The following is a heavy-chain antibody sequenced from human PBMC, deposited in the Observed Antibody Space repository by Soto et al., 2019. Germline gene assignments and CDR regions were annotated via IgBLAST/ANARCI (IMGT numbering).Heavy chain of an antibody. CDR1: GGTFSSYA. D-gene: IGHD6-19*01. J-gene: IGHJ4*02. V-gene: IGHV1-69*13. Sequence: SVKVSCKASGGTFSSYAISWLRQAPGQGLEWMGGIIPIFGTANYAQKFQGRVTITADESTSTAYMELSSLRSEDTAVYYCARPHSSGWYPFDYWGQGTLVTVSS. CDR2: IIPIFGTA. CDR3: ARPHSSGWYPFDY.